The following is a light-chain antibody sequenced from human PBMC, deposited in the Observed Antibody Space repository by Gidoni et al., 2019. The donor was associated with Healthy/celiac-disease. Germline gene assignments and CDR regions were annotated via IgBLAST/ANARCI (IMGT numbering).Light chain of an antibody. CDR3: QQYNNWPPMYT. CDR1: QSGSSN. V-gene: IGKV3-15*01. Sequence: EIVMTQSPATLSVSPGERATLSCRARQSGSSNLAWYQQKPGQAPRLLIDGASTRATGIPARFSGSGSGTEFTLTISSLQSEDFAVYYCQQYNNWPPMYTFGQGTKLEIK. CDR2: GAS. J-gene: IGKJ2*01.